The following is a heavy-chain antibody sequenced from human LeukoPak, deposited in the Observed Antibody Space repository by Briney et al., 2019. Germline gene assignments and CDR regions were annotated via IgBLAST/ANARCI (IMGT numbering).Heavy chain of an antibody. V-gene: IGHV2-70*01. J-gene: IGHJ4*02. CDR2: IDWDDDK. Sequence: SGPTLVNPTQTFTLTCTFSGFPLSTSGMCVSWIRQPPGKALEWLAPIDWDDDKYYSTSLKTRLTISKDTPKNQMVLTMTNMDPVETPTFYCARTLFYYDSSGYFPFDSGGKGPLVPAAS. D-gene: IGHD3-22*01. CDR3: ARTLFYYDSSGYFPFDS. CDR1: GFPLSTSGMC.